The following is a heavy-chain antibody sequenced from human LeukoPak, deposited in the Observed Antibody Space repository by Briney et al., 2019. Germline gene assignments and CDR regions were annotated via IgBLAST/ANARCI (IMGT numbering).Heavy chain of an antibody. V-gene: IGHV1-8*02. CDR1: GGTFSSYA. CDR3: ASAAAPNEPPFDY. D-gene: IGHD6-13*01. J-gene: IGHJ4*02. Sequence: ASVKVSCKASGGTFSSYAISWVRQATGQGLEWMGWMNPNSGNTGYAQKFQGRVTMTRNTSISTAYMELSSLRSEDTAVYYCASAAAPNEPPFDYWGQGTLVTVSS. CDR2: MNPNSGNT.